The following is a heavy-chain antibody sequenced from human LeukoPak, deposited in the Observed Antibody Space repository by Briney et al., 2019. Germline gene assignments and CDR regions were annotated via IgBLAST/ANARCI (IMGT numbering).Heavy chain of an antibody. J-gene: IGHJ5*02. D-gene: IGHD6-19*01. V-gene: IGHV1-69*13. CDR1: GGTFSSYA. CDR2: IIPIFGTA. Sequence: ASVKVSCKASGGTFSSYAISWVRQAPGQGLEWMGGIIPIFGTANYAQKFQGRVTITADESTSTAYMGLSSLRSEDTAVYYCARVQQWPTWFDPWGQGTLVTVSS. CDR3: ARVQQWPTWFDP.